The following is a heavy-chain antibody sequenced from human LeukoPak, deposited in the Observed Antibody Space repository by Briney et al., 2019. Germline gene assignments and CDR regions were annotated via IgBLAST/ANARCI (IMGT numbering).Heavy chain of an antibody. CDR3: ARGTYYDSSGYYYVGY. J-gene: IGHJ4*02. V-gene: IGHV1-8*01. CDR1: GYTFTSYD. Sequence: GSSVKVSCKASGYTFTSYDINCVRQATGQGLEWMGWMNPNSGNTGYAQKFQGRVTMTRNTSISTAYMELSSLRSEDTAVYYCARGTYYDSSGYYYVGYWGQGTLVTVSS. D-gene: IGHD3-22*01. CDR2: MNPNSGNT.